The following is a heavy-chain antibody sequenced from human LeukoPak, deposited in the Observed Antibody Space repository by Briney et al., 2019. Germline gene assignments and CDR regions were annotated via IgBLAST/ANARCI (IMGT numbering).Heavy chain of an antibody. CDR3: AREGLVRGVIPN. Sequence: SETLSLTCTVSGGSISSSSYYWGWIRQPPGKGLERIGSIYYSGSTYYNPSLKSRVTISVDTSKNQFSLKLSSVTAADTAVYYCAREGLVRGVIPNWGQGTLVTVSS. CDR1: GGSISSSSYY. J-gene: IGHJ4*02. CDR2: IYYSGST. D-gene: IGHD3-10*01. V-gene: IGHV4-39*07.